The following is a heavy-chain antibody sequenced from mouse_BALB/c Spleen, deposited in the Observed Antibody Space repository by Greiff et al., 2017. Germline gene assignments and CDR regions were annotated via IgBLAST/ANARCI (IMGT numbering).Heavy chain of an antibody. Sequence: VQLQQSGAELVKPGASVKLSCTASGFNIKDTYMHWVKQRPEQGLEWIGRIGPANGNTKYDPKFQGKATITADTSSNTAYLQLSSLTSEDTAVDDCARVLRYLYAMDYWGQGTSVTVSS. J-gene: IGHJ4*01. V-gene: IGHV14-3*02. CDR2: IGPANGNT. D-gene: IGHD1-1*01. CDR1: GFNIKDTY. CDR3: ARVLRYLYAMDY.